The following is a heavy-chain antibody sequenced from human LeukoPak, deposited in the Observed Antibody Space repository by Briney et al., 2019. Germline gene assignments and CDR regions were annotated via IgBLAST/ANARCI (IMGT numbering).Heavy chain of an antibody. CDR3: GRGGRQQLVPIDY. Sequence: SVKVSCKTSGYTFTSYGISWVRQAPGQGLEWMGWISTYNGNTNYAQKLQGRVAMTTDTSTSTAYMELKSLTSDDTAVYYCGRGGRQQLVPIDYWGQGTLVTVSS. V-gene: IGHV1-18*01. CDR2: ISTYNGNT. D-gene: IGHD6-13*01. CDR1: GYTFTSYG. J-gene: IGHJ4*02.